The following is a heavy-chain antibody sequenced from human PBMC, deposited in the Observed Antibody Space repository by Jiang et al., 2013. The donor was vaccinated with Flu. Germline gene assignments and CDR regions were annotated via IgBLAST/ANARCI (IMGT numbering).Heavy chain of an antibody. CDR3: AREIALQIGMDSPTRYYFDF. J-gene: IGHJ4*02. CDR1: GFTFGDYY. Sequence: VQLLESGGGLVEPGGSLRLSCEASGFTFGDYYISWIRQAPGKGLEWLSYISSRGTYTKYTDSLEGRFTISRDNAKKSVYLQMNDLRAEDTAVYYCAREIALQIGMDSPTRYYFDFWGQGTPVTVSS. V-gene: IGHV3-11*05. D-gene: IGHD2-21*01. CDR2: ISSRGTYT.